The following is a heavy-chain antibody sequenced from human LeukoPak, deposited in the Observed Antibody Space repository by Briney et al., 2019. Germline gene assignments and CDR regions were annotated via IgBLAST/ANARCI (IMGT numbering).Heavy chain of an antibody. CDR2: INSDGSST. V-gene: IGHV3-74*01. D-gene: IGHD6-6*01. CDR3: ARRRGVGSSSYNWLDP. J-gene: IGHJ5*02. Sequence: GGSLRLSCAASGFTFSSYWMHWVRQAPGKVLVWVSRINSDGSSTSYADSVKGRFTISRDNAKNTLYLQMNSLRAEDTAVYYCARRRGVGSSSYNWLDPWGQGTLVPVSS. CDR1: GFTFSSYW.